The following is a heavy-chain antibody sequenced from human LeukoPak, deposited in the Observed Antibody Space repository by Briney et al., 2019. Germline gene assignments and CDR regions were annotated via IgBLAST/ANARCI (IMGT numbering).Heavy chain of an antibody. V-gene: IGHV4-61*02. Sequence: SQTLSRTYAGPGGAISSGRYDWIWIRLPYGKVLKWIGRIYTSGSTNYNPSLTSRVTISVDTSKNQFSLKLSSVTAADTAVYYCARGLYGDYGDYWGQGTLVTVSS. D-gene: IGHD4-17*01. J-gene: IGHJ4*02. CDR3: ARGLYGDYGDY. CDR1: GGAISSGRYD. CDR2: IYTSGST.